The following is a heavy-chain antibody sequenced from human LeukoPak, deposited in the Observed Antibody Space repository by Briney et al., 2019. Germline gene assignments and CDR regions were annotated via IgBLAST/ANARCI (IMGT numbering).Heavy chain of an antibody. Sequence: SETLSLTCTVCGGSISSSSYYWGWIRQPPGKGLEWLGSIYYSGSTYYNPSFKSRVTISVDTSKNQFSLKLSYVNAADTAVYYCARHTVDTAMALRPPDDYWGQETLVSVSS. CDR1: GGSISSSSYY. J-gene: IGHJ4*02. D-gene: IGHD5-18*01. CDR3: ARHTVDTAMALRPPDDY. CDR2: IYYSGST. V-gene: IGHV4-39*01.